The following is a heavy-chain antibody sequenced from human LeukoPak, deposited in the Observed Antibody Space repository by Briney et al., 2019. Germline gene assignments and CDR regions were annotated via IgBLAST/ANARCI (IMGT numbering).Heavy chain of an antibody. D-gene: IGHD3-10*01. CDR1: GGSISSYY. Sequence: SETLSLTCTVSGGSISSYYWSWIRQPAGKGLEWIGRIYTSGSTNYNPSLKSRVTMSVDTSKNQFSLKLSSVTAADTAVYYCARHLVRGVIGWFDPWGQGTLVTVSS. V-gene: IGHV4-4*07. CDR2: IYTSGST. J-gene: IGHJ5*02. CDR3: ARHLVRGVIGWFDP.